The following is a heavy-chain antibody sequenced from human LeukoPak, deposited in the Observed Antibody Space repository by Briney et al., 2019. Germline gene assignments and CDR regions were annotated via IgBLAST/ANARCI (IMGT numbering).Heavy chain of an antibody. D-gene: IGHD5-18*01. V-gene: IGHV3-64*01. CDR3: ARRATAMVTDAFDI. Sequence: PGGSLRLSCAASGYTFSSYAMHWVRQAPGKGLEYVSAISSNGGSTYYANSVKGRFTISRDNSKNTLYLQMGSLRAEDMAVYYCARRATAMVTDAFDIWGQGTMVTVSS. CDR1: GYTFSSYA. CDR2: ISSNGGST. J-gene: IGHJ3*02.